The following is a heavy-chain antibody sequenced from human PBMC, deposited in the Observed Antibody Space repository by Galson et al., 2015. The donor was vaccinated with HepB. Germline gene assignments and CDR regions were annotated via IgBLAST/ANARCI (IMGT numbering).Heavy chain of an antibody. V-gene: IGHV3-30*18. CDR2: ISPDGSTP. Sequence: SLRLSCAASGFTFNSYGLHWVRQAPGEGLEWVAVISPDGSTPYYADSVQGRVTISRDNSKNTLYLQMNSLRTEDTAVYYCAKERGDFKGFDSWGQGILVTVSS. D-gene: IGHD2-21*02. J-gene: IGHJ4*02. CDR3: AKERGDFKGFDS. CDR1: GFTFNSYG.